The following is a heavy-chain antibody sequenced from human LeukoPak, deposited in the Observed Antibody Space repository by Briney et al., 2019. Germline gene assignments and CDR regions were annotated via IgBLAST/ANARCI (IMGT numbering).Heavy chain of an antibody. D-gene: IGHD1-26*01. V-gene: IGHV4-4*09. CDR2: IYTSGST. J-gene: IGHJ4*02. CDR3: ARLDDRVGYVDY. Sequence: PSETLSLTCTVSGGSISSYYWSWMREPPGKGLEWIGYIYTSGSTNYNPSLKSRVTISVDTSKTQFSLKLSSVAAADTAVYYCARLDDRVGYVDYWGQGTLVTVSS. CDR1: GGSISSYY.